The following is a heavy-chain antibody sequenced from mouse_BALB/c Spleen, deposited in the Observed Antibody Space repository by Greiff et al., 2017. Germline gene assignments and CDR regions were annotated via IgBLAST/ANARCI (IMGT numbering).Heavy chain of an antibody. CDR1: GYTFTSYY. D-gene: IGHD2-2*01. Sequence: VKLLESGAELVKPGASVKLSCKASGYTFTSYYMYWVKQRPGQGLEWIGEINPSNGGTNFNEKFKSKATLTVDKSSSTAYMQLSSLTSEDSAVYYCTRDGYGYAMDYWGQGTSVTVSS. CDR3: TRDGYGYAMDY. V-gene: IGHV1S81*02. CDR2: INPSNGGT. J-gene: IGHJ4*01.